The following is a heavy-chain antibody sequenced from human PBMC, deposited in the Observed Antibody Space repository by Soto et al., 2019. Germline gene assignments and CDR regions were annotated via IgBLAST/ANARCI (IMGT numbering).Heavy chain of an antibody. Sequence: PEGSLRLSCAASGFTVSSNYMSWVRQAPGKGLEWVSVIYSGGSTYYADSVKGRFTISRDNSKNTLYLQMNSLRAEDTAVYYCARDRRCSYGYGYYYYCMDVWGQGTTVTVSS. CDR3: ARDRRCSYGYGYYYYCMDV. CDR2: IYSGGST. D-gene: IGHD5-18*01. J-gene: IGHJ6*02. CDR1: GFTVSSNY. V-gene: IGHV3-53*01.